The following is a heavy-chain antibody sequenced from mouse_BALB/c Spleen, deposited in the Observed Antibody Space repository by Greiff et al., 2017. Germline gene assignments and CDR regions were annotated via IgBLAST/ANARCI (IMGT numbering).Heavy chain of an antibody. V-gene: IGHV2-9*02. CDR3: ARGEVRYGYEAY. Sequence: VQLQESGPGLVAPSQSLSITCTVSGFSLTSYGVHWVRQPPGKGLEWLGVIWAGGSTNYNSALMSRLSISKDNSKSQVFLKMNSLQTDDTAMYYCARGEVRYGYEAYWGQGTLVTVSA. CDR2: IWAGGST. CDR1: GFSLTSYG. D-gene: IGHD2-2*01. J-gene: IGHJ3*01.